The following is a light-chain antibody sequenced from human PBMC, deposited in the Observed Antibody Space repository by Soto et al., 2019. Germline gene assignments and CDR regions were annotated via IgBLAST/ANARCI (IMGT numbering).Light chain of an antibody. Sequence: EIVLTQSPGTLSLSPGERATLSCRASQSVSSYLGWYQQKPGQAPRLLIFDASRRATGIPDRFSGSGSGTALTLNISRLEPEAFAVYYCQQYGSPRTFGQGTKLEIK. J-gene: IGKJ2*01. CDR1: QSVSSY. CDR2: DAS. V-gene: IGKV3-20*01. CDR3: QQYGSPRT.